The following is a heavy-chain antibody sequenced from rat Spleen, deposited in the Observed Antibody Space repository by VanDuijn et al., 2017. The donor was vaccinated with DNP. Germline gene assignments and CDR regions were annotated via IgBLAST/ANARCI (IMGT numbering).Heavy chain of an antibody. J-gene: IGHJ4*01. V-gene: IGHV5-20*01. CDR2: ISYDGVIT. CDR3: TRDNYSSYMPYYYAMDA. CDR1: GFTFSDYN. D-gene: IGHD1-2*01. Sequence: EVQLVESGGGLAQPGRSLKLSCEASGFTFSDYNMAWVRQAPTKGLELVAYISYDGVITYYGDSVKGRFTISRDNAKSTLYLQMNSLRSEDTATYYCTRDNYSSYMPYYYAMDAWGQGTSVTVSS.